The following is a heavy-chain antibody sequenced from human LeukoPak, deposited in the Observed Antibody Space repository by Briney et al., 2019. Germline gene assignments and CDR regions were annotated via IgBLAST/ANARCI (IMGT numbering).Heavy chain of an antibody. J-gene: IGHJ4*02. V-gene: IGHV3-30*02. Sequence: GGSLRLSCAASGFTFSSYGMHWVRQAPGKGPEWAAFITYDGSNQYYADSVKGRFTISRDNSKNTLYLQMNSLRPEDTAVYYCAKDRKRHGIFDRWVQGTLVTVSS. CDR2: ITYDGSNQ. CDR1: GFTFSSYG. CDR3: AKDRKRHGIFDR. D-gene: IGHD1-1*01.